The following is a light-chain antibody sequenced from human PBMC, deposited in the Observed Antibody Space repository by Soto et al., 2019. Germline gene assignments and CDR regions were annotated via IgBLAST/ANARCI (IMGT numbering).Light chain of an antibody. Sequence: DIQMTQSPSSLSASVGDRVTITCRASQSIAYYLNWFQQKPGKAPKLLIYAASSLQSGVPSRFSGSGSGTDLTPTISSLQPEDFATYYCQQSSNSPMYTFGQGTKLYVK. CDR3: QQSSNSPMYT. CDR1: QSIAYY. V-gene: IGKV1-39*01. J-gene: IGKJ2*01. CDR2: AAS.